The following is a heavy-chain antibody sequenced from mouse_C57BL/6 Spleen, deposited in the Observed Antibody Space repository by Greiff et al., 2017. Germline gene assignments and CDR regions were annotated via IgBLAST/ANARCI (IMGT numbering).Heavy chain of an antibody. Sequence: VQLKESGPELVKPGASVKISCKASGYSFTGYYMNWVKQSPEKSLEWIGEINPSTGGTTYNQKFKAKATLTVDKSSSTAYMQLKSLTSEDSAVYYCARRGAITTVVATPFAYWGQGTLVTVSA. D-gene: IGHD1-1*01. V-gene: IGHV1-42*01. CDR3: ARRGAITTVVATPFAY. CDR1: GYSFTGYY. J-gene: IGHJ3*01. CDR2: INPSTGGT.